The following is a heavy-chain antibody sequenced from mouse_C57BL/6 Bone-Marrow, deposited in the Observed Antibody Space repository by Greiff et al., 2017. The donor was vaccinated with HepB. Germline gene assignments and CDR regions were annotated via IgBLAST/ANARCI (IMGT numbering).Heavy chain of an antibody. D-gene: IGHD1-1*01. V-gene: IGHV1-39*01. CDR2: INPNYGTT. CDR1: GYSFTDYN. CDR3: ASRIYYYGSSSGAMDY. Sequence: VHVKQSGPELVKPGASVKISCKASGYSFTDYNMNWVKQSNGKSLEWIGVINPNYGTTSYNQKFKGKATLTVDQSSSTAYMQLNSLTSEDSAVYYCASRIYYYGSSSGAMDYWGQGTSVTVSS. J-gene: IGHJ4*01.